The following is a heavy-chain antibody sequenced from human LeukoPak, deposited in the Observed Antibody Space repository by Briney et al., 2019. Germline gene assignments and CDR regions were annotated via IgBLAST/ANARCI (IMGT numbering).Heavy chain of an antibody. V-gene: IGHV4-59*01. J-gene: IGHJ4*02. CDR1: GGSISSYY. CDR3: ARAPGWFGELLLDY. D-gene: IGHD3-10*01. CDR2: IYYSGST. Sequence: SETLSLTCTVSGGSISSYYWSWIRQPPGKGLEWIGYIYYSGSTNYNPSLKSRVTISADTSKNQFSLKLSSVTAADTAVYYCARAPGWFGELLLDYWGQGTLVTVSS.